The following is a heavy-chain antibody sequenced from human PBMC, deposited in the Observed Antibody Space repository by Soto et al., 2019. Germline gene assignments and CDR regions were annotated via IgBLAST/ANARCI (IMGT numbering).Heavy chain of an antibody. D-gene: IGHD3-10*01. Sequence: VKVSCKASGGTFSSYAISWVRQAPGQGLEWMGGIIPIFGTANYAQKFQGRVTITADESTSTAYMELSSLRSEDTAVYYCARDSLQKRGSGPDYWGQGNLVNVS. CDR3: ARDSLQKRGSGPDY. CDR2: IIPIFGTA. J-gene: IGHJ4*02. CDR1: GGTFSSYA. V-gene: IGHV1-69*13.